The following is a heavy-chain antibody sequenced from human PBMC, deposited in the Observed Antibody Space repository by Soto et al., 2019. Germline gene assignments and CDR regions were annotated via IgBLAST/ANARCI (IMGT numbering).Heavy chain of an antibody. D-gene: IGHD3-22*01. CDR2: IYYSGST. J-gene: IGHJ2*01. CDR3: ARGSRTYYYDSSGYRSYWYFDL. V-gene: IGHV4-59*01. CDR1: GGSISSYY. Sequence: QVQLQESGPGLVKPSETLSLTCTVSGGSISSYYWSWIRQPPGKGLEWIGYIYYSGSTNYNPSLKSRVTISVDPSKNQFSLKLSSVTAADTAVYYCARGSRTYYYDSSGYRSYWYFDLWGRGTLVTVSS.